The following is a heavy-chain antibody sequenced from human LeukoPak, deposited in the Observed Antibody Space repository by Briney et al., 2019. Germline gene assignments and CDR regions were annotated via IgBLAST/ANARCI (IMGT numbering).Heavy chain of an antibody. CDR3: ASLAVAGLSEGY. V-gene: IGHV4-39*01. J-gene: IGHJ4*02. D-gene: IGHD6-19*01. CDR2: IYYSGST. Sequence: SETLSLTCTVSGGSISSDSYYWAWIRQPPGRGLEWIASIYYSGSTYYNPSLKSRVTISVDTSRNQFSLKLSSVTAADTAVYYCASLAVAGLSEGYWGQGTLVIVSS. CDR1: GGSISSDSYY.